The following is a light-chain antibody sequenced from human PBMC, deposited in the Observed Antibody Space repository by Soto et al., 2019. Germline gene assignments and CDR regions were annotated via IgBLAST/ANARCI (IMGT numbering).Light chain of an antibody. J-gene: IGKJ1*01. CDR1: QSISSW. Sequence: DIQMTQSPSTLSASVGYRVTITCRASQSISSWLAWYQQKPGKAPKLLIYDASSLESGVPSRFSGSGSGTEFNLTISSLQPDDFATYYCQHSWTFGQGTKVDIK. V-gene: IGKV1-5*01. CDR2: DAS. CDR3: QHSWT.